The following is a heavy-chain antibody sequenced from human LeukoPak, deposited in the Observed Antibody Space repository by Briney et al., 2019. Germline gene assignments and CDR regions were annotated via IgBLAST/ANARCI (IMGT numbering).Heavy chain of an antibody. D-gene: IGHD3-22*01. J-gene: IGHJ6*03. V-gene: IGHV3-15*01. CDR2: IQSRSDGGTT. CDR3: AKGGDSSGYFPHYYYYYYMDV. CDR1: GFDFNNAW. Sequence: GGSLRLSCVASGFDFNNAWMSWVRQAPGKGLEWVGRIQSRSDGGTTYYAAPVKGRFTISRDDSNNTLHLQMNSLRAEDTAVYYCAKGGDSSGYFPHYYYYYYMDVWGKGTTVTVSS.